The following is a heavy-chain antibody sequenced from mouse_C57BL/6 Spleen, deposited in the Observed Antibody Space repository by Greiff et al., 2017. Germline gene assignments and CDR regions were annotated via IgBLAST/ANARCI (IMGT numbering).Heavy chain of an antibody. D-gene: IGHD1-1*01. CDR2: ISDGGSYT. V-gene: IGHV5-4*01. J-gene: IGHJ1*03. CDR1: GFTFSSYA. Sequence: EVKVEESGGGLVKPGGSLKLSCAASGFTFSSYAMSWVRQTPEKRLEWVATISDGGSYTYYPDNVKGRFTISRDNAKHNLYLQMSHLKSEDTAMYYCARDQRAYYGSSYRGYFDVWGTGTTVTVSS. CDR3: ARDQRAYYGSSYRGYFDV.